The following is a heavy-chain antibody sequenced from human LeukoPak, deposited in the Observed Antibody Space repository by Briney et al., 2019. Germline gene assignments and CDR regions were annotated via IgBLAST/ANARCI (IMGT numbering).Heavy chain of an antibody. D-gene: IGHD3-16*01. CDR3: ARGGGFGYDDAFDT. Sequence: PGRSLRLSCTASGFTFSTYEMNWVRQAPGKGLEWISYISGSGSSIFYADSLQGRFTVSRDNAKNSVYLQMNSLRAEDTAVYYCARGGGFGYDDAFDTWGHGTTVTVSS. V-gene: IGHV3-48*03. CDR1: GFTFSTYE. CDR2: ISGSGSSI. J-gene: IGHJ3*02.